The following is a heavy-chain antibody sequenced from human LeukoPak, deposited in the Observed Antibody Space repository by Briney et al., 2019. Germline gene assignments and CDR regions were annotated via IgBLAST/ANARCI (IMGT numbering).Heavy chain of an antibody. CDR1: GFTFSDHY. CDR2: TRTKANEYPT. D-gene: IGHD4-17*01. V-gene: IGHV3-72*01. Sequence: SLRLSCATSGFTFSDHYIDWVRQTPGKGLAWVARTRTKANEYPTQNSASVKGRFTVSRDESMHSLYLQMNSLKTEDTAVYYCARGPTVIFNYDYGMDVWGQGTTVTVSS. CDR3: ARGPTVIFNYDYGMDV. J-gene: IGHJ6*02.